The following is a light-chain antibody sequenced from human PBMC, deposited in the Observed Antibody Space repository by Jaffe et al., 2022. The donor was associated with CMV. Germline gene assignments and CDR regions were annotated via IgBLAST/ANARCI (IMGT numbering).Light chain of an antibody. V-gene: IGKV3-20*01. J-gene: IGKJ1*01. Sequence: ELVLTQSPGTLSLSPGESATLSCRASQSVSITYLAWYQQRPGQAPRFLISGASRRATGTPDRFSGSGSGTDFTLTISRLEPEDFAVYYCQQCGGSPWTFGQGTKVEIK. CDR3: QQCGGSPWT. CDR2: GAS. CDR1: QSVSITY.